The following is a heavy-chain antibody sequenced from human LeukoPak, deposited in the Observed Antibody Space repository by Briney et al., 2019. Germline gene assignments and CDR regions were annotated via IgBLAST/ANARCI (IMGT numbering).Heavy chain of an antibody. D-gene: IGHD6-13*01. CDR1: GFTFSSYW. Sequence: PGESLRLSCAASGFTFSSYWMSWVRQAPGKGLEWVANIKQDGSDKYYVDSVKGRFTISRDNAKNSLYLQMNSLRAEDTAVYYCARSPFNIAAADYWGQGTLVTVSS. V-gene: IGHV3-7*02. CDR2: IKQDGSDK. J-gene: IGHJ4*02. CDR3: ARSPFNIAAADY.